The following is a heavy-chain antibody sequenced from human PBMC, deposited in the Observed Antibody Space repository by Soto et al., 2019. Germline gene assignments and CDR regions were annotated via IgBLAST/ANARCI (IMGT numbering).Heavy chain of an antibody. V-gene: IGHV1-2*02. Sequence: ASVEVSCRASGYTFTGYYMHWVRQAPGQGLEWMGWINPNSGGTNYAQKFQGRVTMTRDTSISTAYMELSRLRSDDTAVYYCAREEITMIVVVITGFDYWGQGTLVTVSS. CDR3: AREEITMIVVVITGFDY. J-gene: IGHJ4*02. D-gene: IGHD3-22*01. CDR2: INPNSGGT. CDR1: GYTFTGYY.